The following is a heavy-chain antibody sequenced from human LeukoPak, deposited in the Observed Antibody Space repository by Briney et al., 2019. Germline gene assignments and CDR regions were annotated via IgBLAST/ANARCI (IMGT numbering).Heavy chain of an antibody. D-gene: IGHD6-13*01. Sequence: SETQSLTCTVSGGSISSYYWSWIRQPPGKGLEWIGYIYYSGSTNYNPSLKSQVTISVDTSKNQFSLKLSSVTAADTAVYYCARTYSSSWQIHFDYWGQGTLVTVSS. CDR2: IYYSGST. CDR1: GGSISSYY. CDR3: ARTYSSSWQIHFDY. V-gene: IGHV4-59*01. J-gene: IGHJ4*02.